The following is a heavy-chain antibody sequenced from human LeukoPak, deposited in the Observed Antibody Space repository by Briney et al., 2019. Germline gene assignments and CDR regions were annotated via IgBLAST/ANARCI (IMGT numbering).Heavy chain of an antibody. D-gene: IGHD3-10*01. V-gene: IGHV4-39*01. J-gene: IGHJ4*02. CDR3: ARSRDTYYYVSGSYYSFDY. Sequence: KPSETLSLTCTVSGGSVSSSSYYWGWIRQPPGKGLEWIGSIYYSGSTYYNPSLKSRVTISVDTSKNQFSLKLSSVTAADTAVYYCARSRDTYYYVSGSYYSFDYWGQGTLVTVSS. CDR1: GGSVSSSSYY. CDR2: IYYSGST.